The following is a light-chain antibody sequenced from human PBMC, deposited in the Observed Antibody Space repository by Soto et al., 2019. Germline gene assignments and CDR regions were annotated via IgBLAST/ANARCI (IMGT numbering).Light chain of an antibody. J-gene: IGKJ4*01. Sequence: DIQMTPSPSTLSASVGDRVTITCRASQGISNWLAWYQQRPGKAPKLLIYDASNLESGVPSRFSGSGSGTEFTLTVSSLQPDDFATYYCQQYDTYPLTFGGGTKVDIK. V-gene: IGKV1-5*01. CDR3: QQYDTYPLT. CDR1: QGISNW. CDR2: DAS.